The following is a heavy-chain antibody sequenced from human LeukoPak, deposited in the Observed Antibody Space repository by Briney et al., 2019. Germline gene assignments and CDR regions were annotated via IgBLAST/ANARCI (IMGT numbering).Heavy chain of an antibody. CDR2: IKQDGSEK. J-gene: IGHJ4*02. V-gene: IGHV3-7*03. Sequence: GGSLRLSCVGSGVTFSSFWMSWVRQAPGEGLEWVANIKQDGSEKQYVDSVKGRFTISRDNTKNSLYLHMNSLRAEDAAVYYCARFNGDYYRIDYWGQGTLVTVSS. CDR1: GVTFSSFW. D-gene: IGHD4-17*01. CDR3: ARFNGDYYRIDY.